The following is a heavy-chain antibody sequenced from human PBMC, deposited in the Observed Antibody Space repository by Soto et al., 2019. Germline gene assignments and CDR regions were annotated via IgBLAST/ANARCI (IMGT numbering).Heavy chain of an antibody. CDR2: IIPILGIA. D-gene: IGHD3-3*02. CDR3: ARISGSLFDP. V-gene: IGHV1-69*02. CDR1: GGTFSSYT. J-gene: IGHJ5*02. Sequence: QVQLVQSGAEVKKPGSSVKVSCKASGGTFSSYTISWVRQAPGQGLEWMGRIIPILGIANYAQKFQGRVTITADKSTSSAYMDVSRLSSEDTGVYYCARISGSLFDPWGQGTLVTVSS.